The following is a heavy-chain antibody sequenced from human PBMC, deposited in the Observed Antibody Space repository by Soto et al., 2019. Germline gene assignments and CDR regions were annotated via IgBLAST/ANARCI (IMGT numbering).Heavy chain of an antibody. Sequence: PGGSLRLSCAASGFTFSSYGMHWVRQAPGKGLEWVAVIWYDGSNKYYADSVKGRFTIPRDNSKNTLYLQMNSLRAEDTAAYYCARGDSSGHESSLDYWGQGTLVTVSS. J-gene: IGHJ4*02. V-gene: IGHV3-33*01. CDR1: GFTFSSYG. CDR3: ARGDSSGHESSLDY. CDR2: IWYDGSNK. D-gene: IGHD6-19*01.